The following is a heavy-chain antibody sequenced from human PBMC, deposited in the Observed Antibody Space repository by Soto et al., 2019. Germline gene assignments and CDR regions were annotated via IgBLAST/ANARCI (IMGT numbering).Heavy chain of an antibody. Sequence: GGSLRLSCAASGFTFYEFGMSWFRQVPGKGPEWVSSFNWNGNYIHYADSVRGRFTISRDNAKNTLYLQMNSLRAEDTAVYYCARRSVCRSCYWYDIWGQGTMVTVS. CDR2: FNWNGNYI. D-gene: IGHD2-15*01. V-gene: IGHV3-20*04. CDR3: ARRSVCRSCYWYDI. CDR1: GFTFYEFG. J-gene: IGHJ3*02.